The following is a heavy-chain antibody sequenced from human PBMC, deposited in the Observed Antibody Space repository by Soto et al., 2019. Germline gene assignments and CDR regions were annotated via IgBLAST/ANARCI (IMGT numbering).Heavy chain of an antibody. CDR1: GFSFGSYA. D-gene: IGHD5-18*01. CDR2: ISYDGGRN. Sequence: QVQLVESGGGVVQPGRSLRLSCAASGFSFGSYAMNWVHQAPGKGLEWVALISYDGGRNFYADSVKGRFTISRDNSKSTVYLQMDSLRPEDTAVYYCAKTGDWGYSYGGGPYFDYWGQGTLVTVSS. CDR3: AKTGDWGYSYGGGPYFDY. J-gene: IGHJ4*02. V-gene: IGHV3-30*18.